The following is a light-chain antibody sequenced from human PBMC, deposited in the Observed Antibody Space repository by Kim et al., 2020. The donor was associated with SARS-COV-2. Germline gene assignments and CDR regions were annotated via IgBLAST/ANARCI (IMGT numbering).Light chain of an antibody. V-gene: IGLV3-9*01. CDR2: RDS. Sequence: VARGQTASITCGGDNIGSKHVHWYQQKARQAPVLVIYRDSSRPAEIPERFSGSNSGNTATLTVSRAQAGDEADYYCQVWDNNTWVFGAGTQLTVL. CDR1: NIGSKH. CDR3: QVWDNNTWV. J-gene: IGLJ3*02.